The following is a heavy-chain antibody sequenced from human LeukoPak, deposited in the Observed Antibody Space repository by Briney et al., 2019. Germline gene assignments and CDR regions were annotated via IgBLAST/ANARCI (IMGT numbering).Heavy chain of an antibody. V-gene: IGHV3-30-3*01. J-gene: IGHJ4*02. CDR2: ISYDGSNK. Sequence: GGSLRLSCAASGFTFSSYAMHWVRQAPGKGLEWVAVISYDGSNKYYADSVKGRFTISRDNSKNTLYLQMNNLRAEDTAVYYCADFAATGDGYWGQGTLVTVSS. CDR3: ADFAATGDGY. CDR1: GFTFSSYA. D-gene: IGHD3-22*01.